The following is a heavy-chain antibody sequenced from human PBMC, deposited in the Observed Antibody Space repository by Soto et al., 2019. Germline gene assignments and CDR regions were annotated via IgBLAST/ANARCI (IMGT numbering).Heavy chain of an antibody. CDR1: GYIFTNYG. J-gene: IGHJ4*02. V-gene: IGHV1-18*01. CDR2: ISAYNGHT. D-gene: IGHD3-16*01. CDR3: VGGEGGYFDQ. Sequence: QVQLVQSGVEVKKPGASVKVSCKAMGYIFTNYGLSWVRQAPGEGPEWLGWISAYNGHTKYAPKVQDRFTLTTDTSATTAYLELRSQRSADAAVFYGVGGEGGYFDQWGQGTLVLVSS.